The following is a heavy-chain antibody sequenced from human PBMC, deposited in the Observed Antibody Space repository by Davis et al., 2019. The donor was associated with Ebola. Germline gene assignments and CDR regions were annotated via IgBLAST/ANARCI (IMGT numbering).Heavy chain of an antibody. J-gene: IGHJ4*02. Sequence: PGGSLRLSCAASGFTFSGSAMHWVRQASGKGLEWVGRIRSKANSYATAYAASVKGRFTISRDDSKSIAYLQMDSLKTEDTAVYYCSRDYGGAGDYWGQGTLVTVSS. CDR3: SRDYGGAGDY. D-gene: IGHD4-23*01. CDR1: GFTFSGSA. CDR2: IRSKANSYAT. V-gene: IGHV3-73*01.